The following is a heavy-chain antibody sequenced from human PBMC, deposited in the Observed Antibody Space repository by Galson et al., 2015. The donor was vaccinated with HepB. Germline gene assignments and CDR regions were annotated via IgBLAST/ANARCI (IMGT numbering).Heavy chain of an antibody. CDR3: ASRYYDFWSGFAAFDY. Sequence: SLRLSCAASGFTVKSNYMSWVRQAPGKGLEWVAVSYRGGSTYYADSVKGRFTFSRDDSKTTSYLQMNSLRAEDTAMYYCASRYYDFWSGFAAFDYWGQGTLVTVSS. CDR1: GFTVKSNY. J-gene: IGHJ4*02. CDR2: SYRGGST. V-gene: IGHV3-53*01. D-gene: IGHD3-3*01.